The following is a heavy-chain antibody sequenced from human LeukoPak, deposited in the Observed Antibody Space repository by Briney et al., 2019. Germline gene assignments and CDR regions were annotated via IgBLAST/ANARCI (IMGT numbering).Heavy chain of an antibody. Sequence: GGSLRLSCAASGFTFSSYGMHWVRQAPGKGLEWVAFIRYDGSNKYYADSVKGRFTISRDNSKNTLYLQMNSLRAEDTAVYYCAKDPYQLLIDYYYYMDVWGKGTTVTVSS. CDR2: IRYDGSNK. CDR1: GFTFSSYG. V-gene: IGHV3-30*02. CDR3: AKDPYQLLIDYYYYMDV. J-gene: IGHJ6*03. D-gene: IGHD2-2*01.